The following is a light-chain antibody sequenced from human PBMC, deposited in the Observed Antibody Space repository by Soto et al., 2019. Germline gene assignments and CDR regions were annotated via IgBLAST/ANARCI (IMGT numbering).Light chain of an antibody. CDR3: QQYNNWPLS. J-gene: IGKJ4*01. Sequence: EIVMTQSRATLSVSPGERATLSCRASQSVSSNLAWYQQKPGQPHRLLIYGASTRATGIPARFSRSGSGTEFTLTISSLQSEDLAVDSWQQYNNWPLSFGGGTKVEIK. V-gene: IGKV3-15*01. CDR2: GAS. CDR1: QSVSSN.